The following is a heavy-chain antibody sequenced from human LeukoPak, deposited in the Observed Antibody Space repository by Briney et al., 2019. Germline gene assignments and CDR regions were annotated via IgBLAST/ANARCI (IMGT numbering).Heavy chain of an antibody. J-gene: IGHJ4*02. CDR3: AKGVEMATIIGY. V-gene: IGHV3-53*01. D-gene: IGHD5-24*01. Sequence: GGSLRLSCAASGFTVSSNYMSWVRQAPGKGLEWVSVIYSGGSTYYADSVKGRLTISRDNSKNTLYLQMNSLRAEDTAIYYCAKGVEMATIIGYWGQGTLVTVSS. CDR1: GFTVSSNY. CDR2: IYSGGST.